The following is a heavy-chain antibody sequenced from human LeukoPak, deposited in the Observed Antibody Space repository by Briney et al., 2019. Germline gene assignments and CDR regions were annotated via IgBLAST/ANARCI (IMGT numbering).Heavy chain of an antibody. CDR1: GFTFSSYA. Sequence: PGGSLRLSCAASGFTFSSYAMTWVRQAPGGGLEWVSAISGSGGSTYNADSVKGRFTISRDNSKNTLYLQMNSLRAEDTAVYYCAKALVGAHYYYGMDVWGQGTTVTVSS. J-gene: IGHJ6*02. D-gene: IGHD6-13*01. CDR2: ISGSGGST. V-gene: IGHV3-23*01. CDR3: AKALVGAHYYYGMDV.